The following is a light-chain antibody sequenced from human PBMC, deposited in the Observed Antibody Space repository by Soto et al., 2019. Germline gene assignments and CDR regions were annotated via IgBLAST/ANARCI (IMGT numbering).Light chain of an antibody. Sequence: QSALTQPASVSGSPGQSITISCTGSSSDVGGYNYASWYQQHPGKAPKLMIYEVSNRPSGVSNRFSGSKSGNTASLTISGLQAEDEADYYCSSYTSSSTFVSGTGTKVTV. V-gene: IGLV2-14*01. CDR3: SSYTSSSTFV. CDR1: SSDVGGYNY. CDR2: EVS. J-gene: IGLJ1*01.